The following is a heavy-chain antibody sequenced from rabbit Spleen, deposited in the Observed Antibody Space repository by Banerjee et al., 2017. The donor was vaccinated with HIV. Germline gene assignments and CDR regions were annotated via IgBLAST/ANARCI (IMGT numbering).Heavy chain of an antibody. CDR2: IYGGSSGST. Sequence: QSLEESGGDLVKPGASLTLTCTASGFDLSNYYYMCWVHQAPGKGLEWIACIYGGSSGSTYYASWAKGRFTISKTSSTTVTLQMTSLTVADTASYFCARGGYGSGAYVNLWGQGTLVTVS. CDR3: ARGGYGSGAYVNL. V-gene: IGHV1S40*01. CDR1: GFDLSNYYY. D-gene: IGHD7-1*01. J-gene: IGHJ6*01.